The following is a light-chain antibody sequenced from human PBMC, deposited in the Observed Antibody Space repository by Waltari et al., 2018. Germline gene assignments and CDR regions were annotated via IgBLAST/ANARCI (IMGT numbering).Light chain of an antibody. J-gene: IGKJ4*01. Sequence: CRASQRRTSSSLTWYQQKLGQVPRLLIYGTSSRATGIPDRFSGSGSGTDFTLTISRLEPEDFAVYYCHQYDGEVVTFGGGTKVEI. CDR2: GTS. CDR3: HQYDGEVVT. CDR1: QRRTSSS. V-gene: IGKV3-20*01.